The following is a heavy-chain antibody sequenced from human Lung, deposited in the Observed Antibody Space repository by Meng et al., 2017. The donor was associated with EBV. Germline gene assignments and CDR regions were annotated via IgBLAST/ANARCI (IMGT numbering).Heavy chain of an antibody. D-gene: IGHD3-22*01. CDR2: IGAYNCNT. J-gene: IGHJ1*01. CDR1: VYTFTTYG. CDR3: VGEREDGSSGVYFRH. V-gene: IGHV1-18*01. Sequence: QSVPTGADAGMARVSVKVSFKPSVYTFTTYGIIWVRQVPGQGPEWMGGIGAYNCNTNNAQNHQGRVTMSRDTTTRTASKELRTLRSDDTAVYYCVGEREDGSSGVYFRHWGQGTLVTVSS.